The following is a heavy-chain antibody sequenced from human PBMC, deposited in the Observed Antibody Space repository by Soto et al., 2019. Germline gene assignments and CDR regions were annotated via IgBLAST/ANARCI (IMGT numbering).Heavy chain of an antibody. CDR2: ISGSGGST. J-gene: IGHJ4*02. CDR3: AKDVVGYSGYDSKIDY. CDR1: GFTFSSYA. V-gene: IGHV3-23*01. Sequence: GGSLRLSCAASGFTFSSYAMSWVRQAPGKGLEWVSAISGSGGSTYYADSVKGRFTISRDNSKNTLYLQMNSLRAEDTAVYYCAKDVVGYSGYDSKIDYSGQATLVTVSS. D-gene: IGHD5-12*01.